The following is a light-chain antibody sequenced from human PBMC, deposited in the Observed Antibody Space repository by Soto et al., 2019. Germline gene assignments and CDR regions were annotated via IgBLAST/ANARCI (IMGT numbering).Light chain of an antibody. V-gene: IGLV4-69*01. CDR3: QTWDTGIVL. Sequence: QHVLTQSPSASASLGASVKLTCTLSSGHSNYAIAWHQQLPEKGPRYLMKVNSDGSHSKGDGIPDRFSGSSSGAERYLTISSLQSEDEADYYCQTWDTGIVLFGGGTKLTVL. CDR1: SGHSNYA. J-gene: IGLJ2*01. CDR2: VNSDGSH.